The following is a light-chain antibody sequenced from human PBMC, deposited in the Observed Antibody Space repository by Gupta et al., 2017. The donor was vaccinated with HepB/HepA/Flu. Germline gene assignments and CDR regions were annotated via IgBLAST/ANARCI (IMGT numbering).Light chain of an antibody. J-gene: IGLJ1*01. V-gene: IGLV3-19*01. CDR1: SLRSYY. CDR2: GKN. Sequence: SSELTQDPAVSVALGQTVRITCQGDSLRSYYASWYQQKPGQAPILVIYGKNNRPSGIPDRFSGSSSGNTASLTITXAXAEDEAXYYCNSRDSSGNHLRVFGTGTKVTVL. CDR3: NSRDSSGNHLRV.